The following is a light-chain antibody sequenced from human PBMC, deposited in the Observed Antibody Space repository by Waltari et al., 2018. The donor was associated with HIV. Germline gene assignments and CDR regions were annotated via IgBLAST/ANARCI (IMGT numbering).Light chain of an antibody. CDR1: SSNIGSNI. CDR2: SNN. Sequence: QSVLTQPPSASGTPGQRVTISCSGSSSNIGSNIVNWYQQLPGTAPKLLIYSNNQRPSGVPDRFSGSKSGTSASLAISGLQSEDEADYYSAAWDDSLNGWVFGGGTKLTVL. CDR3: AAWDDSLNGWV. J-gene: IGLJ3*02. V-gene: IGLV1-44*01.